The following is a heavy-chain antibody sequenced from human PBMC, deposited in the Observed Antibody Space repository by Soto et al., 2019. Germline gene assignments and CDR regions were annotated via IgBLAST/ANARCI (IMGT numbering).Heavy chain of an antibody. CDR3: ARYVNPYDTAVWFDP. CDR2: IYYSGTT. V-gene: IGHV4-59*01. CDR1: GGSTRNYF. J-gene: IGHJ5*02. Sequence: QVQLQESGPGLVKPSETLSLTCTVSGGSTRNYFWSWIRQPPGKGLEWIGCIYYSGTTNYNSSLKSRVTISLDTSKNQFSLRLRSVTAADTAVYYCARYVNPYDTAVWFDPWGQGTLVTVFS. D-gene: IGHD3-9*01.